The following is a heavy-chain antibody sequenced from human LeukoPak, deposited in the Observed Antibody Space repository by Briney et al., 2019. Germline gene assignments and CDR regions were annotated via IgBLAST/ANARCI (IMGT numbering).Heavy chain of an antibody. V-gene: IGHV3-48*04. D-gene: IGHD4-11*01. J-gene: IGHJ4*02. CDR2: VGPSGGTG. Sequence: GGSLRLSCATSGFTFSSATMMWVRQAPGKGLEFVSGVGPSGGTGTYADSVKGRFTISRDNAKNSLYLQMNSLRAEDTAVYYCARSTVTTDWGQGTLVTVSS. CDR3: ARSTVTTD. CDR1: GFTFSSAT.